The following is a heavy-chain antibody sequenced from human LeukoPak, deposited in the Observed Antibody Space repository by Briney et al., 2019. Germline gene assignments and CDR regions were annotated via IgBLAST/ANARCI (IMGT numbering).Heavy chain of an antibody. Sequence: GGSLRLSCAASGFTFSSYAMHWVRQAPGKGLEWVAVISYDGSNKYYADSVKGRFTISRDNSKNTLYLQMNSLRAEDTAVYYCARQTLVAAAGFFDYWGQGTLVTVSS. CDR3: ARQTLVAAAGFFDY. CDR1: GFTFSSYA. D-gene: IGHD6-13*01. V-gene: IGHV3-30-3*01. J-gene: IGHJ4*02. CDR2: ISYDGSNK.